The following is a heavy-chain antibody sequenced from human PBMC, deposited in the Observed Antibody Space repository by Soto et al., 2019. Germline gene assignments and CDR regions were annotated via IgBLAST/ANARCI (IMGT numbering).Heavy chain of an antibody. CDR1: GFVFSSYA. V-gene: IGHV3-23*01. CDR3: AKTTDGWFSAFEI. J-gene: IGHJ3*02. D-gene: IGHD6-19*01. Sequence: PGGSLRLSCAASGFVFSSYAMSWVRQAPGKGLERVSAISGSGTTAYYADSVKGRFIFSRDNPKNTMYPQMNSLRAEDTAVYFCAKTTDGWFSAFEIWGQGTVVTVSS. CDR2: ISGSGTTA.